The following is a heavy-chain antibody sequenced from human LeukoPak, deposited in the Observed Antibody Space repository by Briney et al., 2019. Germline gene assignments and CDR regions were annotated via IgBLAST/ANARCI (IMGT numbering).Heavy chain of an antibody. Sequence: WASVKVSCKASGYTFTGYYMHWVRQAPGQGLEWMGWINPNSGGTNYAQKFQGRVTMTRDTSISTAYMELSRLRSDDTAVYYCARERSSGWYRFDYWGQGTLVTVSS. V-gene: IGHV1-2*02. CDR2: INPNSGGT. J-gene: IGHJ4*02. CDR3: ARERSSGWYRFDY. CDR1: GYTFTGYY. D-gene: IGHD6-19*01.